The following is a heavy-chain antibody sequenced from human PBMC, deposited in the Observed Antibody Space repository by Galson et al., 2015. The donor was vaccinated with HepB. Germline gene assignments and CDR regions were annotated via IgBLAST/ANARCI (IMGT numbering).Heavy chain of an antibody. D-gene: IGHD2-2*01. CDR3: ARDPTPYCGSTSCHRERDY. V-gene: IGHV3-30*03. Sequence: SLRLSCAASGFAFTTYGMHWVRQAPGKGLDWVAVISYAGNNKYYADSVQGRFTISRDNSNNTLYLQMSSLRTEDTAIYSCARDPTPYCGSTSCHRERDYWGQGTLVTVSS. J-gene: IGHJ4*02. CDR2: ISYAGNNK. CDR1: GFAFTTYG.